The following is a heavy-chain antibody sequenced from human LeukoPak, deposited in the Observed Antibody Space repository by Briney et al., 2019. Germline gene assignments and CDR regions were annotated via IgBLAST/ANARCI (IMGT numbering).Heavy chain of an antibody. CDR1: GFAVSSNY. Sequence: GGSLRLSCAASGFAVSSNYMSWVRQAPGKGLEWVSVIYSGGSTYYADSAKGRFTISRDNSKNTLYLQMNSLRAEDTPVYYCARDSVPQGLDYWGQGTLVTVSS. D-gene: IGHD3-10*01. J-gene: IGHJ4*02. CDR2: IYSGGST. CDR3: ARDSVPQGLDY. V-gene: IGHV3-53*01.